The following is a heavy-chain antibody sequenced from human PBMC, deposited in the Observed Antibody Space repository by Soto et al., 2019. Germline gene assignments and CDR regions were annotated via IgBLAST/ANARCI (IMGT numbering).Heavy chain of an antibody. CDR3: ARGGDYRFDY. J-gene: IGHJ4*02. V-gene: IGHV4-4*02. CDR2: IYHSGST. D-gene: IGHD4-17*01. CDR1: GGSISSSYW. Sequence: QVQLQESGPGLVKPSGTLSLTCAVSGGSISSSYWWSWVRQPPGKGLEWIGEIYHSGSTNYTPSLKXXVXIXXDKSKNQFSLNLSSVTAADTAVYYCARGGDYRFDYWGQGTLVTVSS.